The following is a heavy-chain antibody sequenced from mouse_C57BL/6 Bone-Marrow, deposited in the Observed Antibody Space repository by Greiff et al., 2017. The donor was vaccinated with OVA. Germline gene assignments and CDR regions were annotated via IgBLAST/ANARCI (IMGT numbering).Heavy chain of an antibody. CDR2: IDPEDGDT. D-gene: IGHD1-1*01. CDR3: TTGVITTVVAKDY. V-gene: IGHV14-1*01. J-gene: IGHJ2*01. Sequence: VQLKQSGAELVRPGASVKLSCTASGFNITDYYMHWVKQRPEQGLEWIGRIDPEDGDTEYAPKFQGKATMTADTSSNTAYLQLSSLTSEDTAVSYCTTGVITTVVAKDYWGQGTTLTVSS. CDR1: GFNITDYY.